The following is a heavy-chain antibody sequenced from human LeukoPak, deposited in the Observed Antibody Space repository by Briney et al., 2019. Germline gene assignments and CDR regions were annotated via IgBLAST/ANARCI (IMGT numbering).Heavy chain of an antibody. V-gene: IGHV4-30-4*01. CDR3: ARGYYYDSSGYHSEADY. CDR1: GGSISSGDYY. CDR2: NYYSGST. J-gene: IGHJ4*02. Sequence: PSQTLSLTCTVSGGSISSGDYYWSWIRQPPGKGLEWIGYNYYSGSTYYNPSLKSRVTISVDTSKNQFSLKLSSVTAADTAVYYCARGYYYDSSGYHSEADYWGQGTLVTVSS. D-gene: IGHD3-22*01.